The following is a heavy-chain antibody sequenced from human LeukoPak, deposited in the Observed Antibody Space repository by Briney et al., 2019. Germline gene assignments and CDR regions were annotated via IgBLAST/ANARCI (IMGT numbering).Heavy chain of an antibody. Sequence: PGGSLRLSCAASGFTFSSYAMSWVRQAPGKGLEWVSAISGSGGSTYYADSVKGRLTISRDNSKNTLYLQMNSLRAEDTAVYYCAKSPSSGWYGAEYFQHWGQGTLVTVSS. CDR3: AKSPSSGWYGAEYFQH. CDR1: GFTFSSYA. J-gene: IGHJ1*01. V-gene: IGHV3-23*01. D-gene: IGHD6-19*01. CDR2: ISGSGGST.